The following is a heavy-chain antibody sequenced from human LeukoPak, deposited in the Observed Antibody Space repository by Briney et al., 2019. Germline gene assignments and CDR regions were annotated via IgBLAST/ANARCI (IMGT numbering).Heavy chain of an antibody. V-gene: IGHV1-69*04. CDR3: ARGQFFGVVIMSYYYYGMDV. D-gene: IGHD3-3*01. J-gene: IGHJ6*02. CDR1: GGTFSSYA. Sequence: SVKVSCKASGGTFSSYAIRWVRPAPGQGLEWMGRIIPILGIANYAQKFQGRVTITADKSTSTAYMELSSLRSEDTAVYYCARGQFFGVVIMSYYYYGMDVWGQGTTVTVSS. CDR2: IIPILGIA.